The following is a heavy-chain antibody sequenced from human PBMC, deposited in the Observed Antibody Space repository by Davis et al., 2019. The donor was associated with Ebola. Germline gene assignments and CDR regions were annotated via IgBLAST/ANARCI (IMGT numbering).Heavy chain of an antibody. CDR2: IFHTGAT. Sequence: PSETLSLTCTVSGGSISSSTYHWVWVRQPPGKGLEWIGSIFHTGATYYSPSLKSRVTMFVDTSKNQFSLNVYSVTADDTAIYYCATDILSQPRDWGQGTLVTVSS. CDR3: ATDILSQPRD. CDR1: GGSISSSTYH. V-gene: IGHV4-39*02. J-gene: IGHJ4*02.